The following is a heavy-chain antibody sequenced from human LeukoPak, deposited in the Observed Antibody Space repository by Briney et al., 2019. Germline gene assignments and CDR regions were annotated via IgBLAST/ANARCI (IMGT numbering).Heavy chain of an antibody. CDR2: IYYSGST. CDR3: ARHSSEYD. D-gene: IGHD3-3*01. V-gene: IGHV4-39*01. CDR1: GGSISSSSYY. Sequence: SETLSLTCTVSGGSISSSSYYWGWIRQPPGKGLEWIGSIYYSGSTYYNPSLKSRVTISVDTSKNQFSLKLSSVTAADTAVYCCARHSSEYDWGQGTLVTVSS. J-gene: IGHJ1*01.